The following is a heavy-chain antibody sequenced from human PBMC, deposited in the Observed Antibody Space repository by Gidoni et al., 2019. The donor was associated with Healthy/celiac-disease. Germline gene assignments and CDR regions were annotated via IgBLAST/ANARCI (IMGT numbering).Heavy chain of an antibody. CDR1: GFTVSSNY. V-gene: IGHV3-53*04. CDR2: IYSGGST. CDR3: ARGLADYGLGWYFDL. Sequence: EVQLVESGGGLVQPGGSLRLSCAASGFTVSSNYIGWVRQAPGKGREWVSFIYSGGSTYYADSVQGRFTISRHNSKNTLYLQMNRLRAEATAVYYCARGLADYGLGWYFDLWGRGTLVTVSS. J-gene: IGHJ2*01. D-gene: IGHD4-17*01.